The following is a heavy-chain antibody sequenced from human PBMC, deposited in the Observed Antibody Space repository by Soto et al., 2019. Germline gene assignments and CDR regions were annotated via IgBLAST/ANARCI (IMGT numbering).Heavy chain of an antibody. CDR3: AVSNWFDP. D-gene: IGHD3-16*02. J-gene: IGHJ5*02. CDR2: INASDGNT. Sequence: ASVKVSCKASGYTFTSYYTHWVRQAPGQGLEWMGIINASDGNTSYAQKLQGRVTMTTDTSTSTAYMELRSLRSDDTAVYYCAVSNWFDPWGQGTLVTVSS. CDR1: GYTFTSYY. V-gene: IGHV1-46*01.